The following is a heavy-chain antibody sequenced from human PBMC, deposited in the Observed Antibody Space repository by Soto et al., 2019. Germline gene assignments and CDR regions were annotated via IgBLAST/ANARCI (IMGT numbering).Heavy chain of an antibody. Sequence: GGSLRLSCAASGFTFSTYGMHWIRQAPGKGLEWVAVISYDGGDKYYADSVKGRFTISRDNSKNTLYLQMNSLRDEDTAVYYCARVRAADPRRYYYYGMDVWGQGTTVTVSS. J-gene: IGHJ6*02. CDR2: ISYDGGDK. V-gene: IGHV3-30*03. CDR1: GFTFSTYG. D-gene: IGHD6-13*01. CDR3: ARVRAADPRRYYYYGMDV.